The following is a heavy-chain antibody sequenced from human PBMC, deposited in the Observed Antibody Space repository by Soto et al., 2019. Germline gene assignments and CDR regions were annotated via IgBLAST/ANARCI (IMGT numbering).Heavy chain of an antibody. J-gene: IGHJ1*01. Sequence: ASVKVSCKASGVTFSTYAIDWVRQAPGQGLEWMGGIIPLFGTAKYAQNFQCRITITADESTNTAYMELRSLRSQDTAVYYCARGVHYNSSGYDFVYWRQGTTVTVSS. V-gene: IGHV1-69*13. D-gene: IGHD3-22*01. CDR2: IIPLFGTA. CDR1: GVTFSTYA. CDR3: ARGVHYNSSGYDFVY.